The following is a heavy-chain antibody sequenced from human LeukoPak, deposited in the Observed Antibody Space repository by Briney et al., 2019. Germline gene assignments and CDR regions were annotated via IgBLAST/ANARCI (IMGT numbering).Heavy chain of an antibody. CDR2: IIPIFGTA. Sequence: GASVKVSCKASGGTFSSYAISWVRQAPGQGLEWMGGIIPIFGTANYAQKFQGRVTITADESTSTAYMELSSLRSEDTAVYYCAREHSYGLYYYYYYMDVWGKGTTVTVSS. CDR1: GGTFSSYA. J-gene: IGHJ6*03. D-gene: IGHD5-18*01. V-gene: IGHV1-69*13. CDR3: AREHSYGLYYYYYYMDV.